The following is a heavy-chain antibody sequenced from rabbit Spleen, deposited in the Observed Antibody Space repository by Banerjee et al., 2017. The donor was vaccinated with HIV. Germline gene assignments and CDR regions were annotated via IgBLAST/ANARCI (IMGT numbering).Heavy chain of an antibody. CDR3: ARDAGTSFSTYGMDL. D-gene: IGHD8-1*01. Sequence: QSLEESGGGLVKPGASLTLTCKASGFSFTSGYDMCWVRQAPGKGLEWIACIAVGSSGTTYYAPWAKGRFTISKTSSTTMTLQMTSLTAADTATYFCARDAGTSFSTYGMDLWGPGTLVTVS. V-gene: IGHV1S40*01. CDR1: GFSFTSGYD. J-gene: IGHJ6*01. CDR2: IAVGSSGTT.